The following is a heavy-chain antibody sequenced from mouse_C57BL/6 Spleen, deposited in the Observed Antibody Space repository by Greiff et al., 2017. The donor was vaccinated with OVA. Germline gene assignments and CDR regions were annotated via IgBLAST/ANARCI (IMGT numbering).Heavy chain of an antibody. CDR1: GYTFTDYY. CDR3: ARGDYGSSPYWYFDV. J-gene: IGHJ1*03. CDR2: INPNNGGT. V-gene: IGHV1-26*01. D-gene: IGHD1-1*01. Sequence: EVQLQQSGPELVKPGASVKISCKASGYTFTDYYMNWVKQSHGQSLEWIGDINPNNGGTSYNQKFKGKATLTVDKSSSTAYMERRSLTSEDSAVYYCARGDYGSSPYWYFDVWGTGTTVTVSS.